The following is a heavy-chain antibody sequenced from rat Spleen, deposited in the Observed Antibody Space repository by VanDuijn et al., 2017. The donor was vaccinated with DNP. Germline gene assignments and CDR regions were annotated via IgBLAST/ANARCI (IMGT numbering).Heavy chain of an antibody. CDR1: GFNFNDYW. D-gene: IGHD1-11*01. CDR2: INKHSSTI. V-gene: IGHV4-2*01. J-gene: IGHJ2*01. CDR3: AKGPNYGGWSDYFDY. Sequence: EVKLVESGGGLVQPGRSLKLSCAASGFNFNDYWMGWVRQAPGKGLEWIGEINKHSSTISYGPSLKDKFTISRDNAQNTLYLQMTKVGAEDTAIYYCAKGPNYGGWSDYFDYWGQGVMVTVSS.